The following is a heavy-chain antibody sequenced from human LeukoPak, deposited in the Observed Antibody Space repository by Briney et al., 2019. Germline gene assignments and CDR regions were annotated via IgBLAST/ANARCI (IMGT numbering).Heavy chain of an antibody. J-gene: IGHJ2*01. CDR2: ISGSGGDS. CDR1: GLTFSSYA. Sequence: GGSLRLSCAASGLTFSSYAMSWVRQAPGKGLEWVSAISGSGGDSYFADSVKGRFTISRDNSKNTLYLQMSSLRAEDTAVYYCAKSWFSQQRLSWYFALWGRGTLVTVSS. V-gene: IGHV3-23*01. D-gene: IGHD1-1*01. CDR3: AKSWFSQQRLSWYFAL.